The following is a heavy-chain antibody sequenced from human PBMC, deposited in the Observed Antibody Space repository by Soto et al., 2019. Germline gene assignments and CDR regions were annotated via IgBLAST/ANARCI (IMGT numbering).Heavy chain of an antibody. CDR2: ISSSGSTI. J-gene: IGHJ5*02. CDR3: ARDRTDQLLRANWFDP. Sequence: QVQLVESGGGLVKPGGSLRLSCAASGFTFSDYYMSWIRQAPGKGLEWVSYISSSGSTIYYADSVKGRFTISRDNAKNSLYLQMNSLRAEYTAVYYCARDRTDQLLRANWFDPWGQGTLVTVSS. D-gene: IGHD2-2*01. V-gene: IGHV3-11*01. CDR1: GFTFSDYY.